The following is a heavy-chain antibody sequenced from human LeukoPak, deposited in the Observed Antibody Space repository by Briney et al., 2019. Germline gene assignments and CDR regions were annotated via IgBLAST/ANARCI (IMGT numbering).Heavy chain of an antibody. V-gene: IGHV1-18*01. CDR3: ARDSERGYSYGY. CDR2: ISVYNGKT. D-gene: IGHD5-18*01. Sequence: ASVKVSCKASGYTFSNYGISWVRQAPGQGLEWVGWISVYNGKTNYARKLQGRVTVTTDTSTTTAYMELRSLRSDDTAAYYCARDSERGYSYGYWGQGTLVTVSS. J-gene: IGHJ4*02. CDR1: GYTFSNYG.